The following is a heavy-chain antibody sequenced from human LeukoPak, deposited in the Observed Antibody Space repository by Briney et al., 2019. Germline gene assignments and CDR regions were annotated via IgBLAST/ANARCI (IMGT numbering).Heavy chain of an antibody. J-gene: IGHJ6*03. CDR2: MNPNSGNT. V-gene: IGHV1-8*03. CDR1: GYTFTSYD. CDR3: ARGVNTYLWFGGDYMDV. Sequence: GASVKVSCKASGYTFTSYDINWVRQATGQGLEWMGRMNPNSGNTGYAQKFRGRVTITRNTSISTAYMELSSLRSEDTAVYYCARGVNTYLWFGGDYMDVWGKGTTVTISS. D-gene: IGHD3-16*01.